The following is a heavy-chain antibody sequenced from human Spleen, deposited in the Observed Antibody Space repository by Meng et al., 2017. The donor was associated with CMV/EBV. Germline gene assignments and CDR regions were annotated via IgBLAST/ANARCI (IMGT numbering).Heavy chain of an antibody. J-gene: IGHJ5*02. V-gene: IGHV1-18*01. CDR2: ISADNGDT. Sequence: ASVKVSCKASGGTFSSYTISWVRQAPGQGLEWMGWISADNGDTNYAQKVQGRVTMTTDTSTRTAYMELRSLESDDTAVYYCARGRVGASWFDPWGQGTLVTVSS. D-gene: IGHD1-26*01. CDR3: ARGRVGASWFDP. CDR1: GGTFSSYT.